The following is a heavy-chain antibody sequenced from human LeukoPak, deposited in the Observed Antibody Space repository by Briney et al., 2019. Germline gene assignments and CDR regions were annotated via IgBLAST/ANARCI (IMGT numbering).Heavy chain of an antibody. CDR2: IRKKANSYTT. CDR1: GFTSSDHY. Sequence: GGSLRLSCTASGFTSSDHYMDWVRQAPGKGLEWVGRIRKKANSYTTEYAASVRGRFTISRDDSKNSLYLQMSSLEAEDTAVYYCASFPGYWGLGTLVTVSS. V-gene: IGHV3-72*01. J-gene: IGHJ4*02. CDR3: ASFPGY.